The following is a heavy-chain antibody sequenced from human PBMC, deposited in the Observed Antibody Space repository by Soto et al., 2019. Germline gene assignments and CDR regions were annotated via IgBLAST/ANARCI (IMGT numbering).Heavy chain of an antibody. CDR2: ISGSGGST. V-gene: IGHV3-23*01. CDR3: AKHRYFDWCAHSSGYYSGHYYFDY. D-gene: IGHD3-22*01. J-gene: IGHJ4*02. Sequence: PVGSLRLSCAASGFTFSSYAMSWVRQAPGTGLEWVSAISGSGGSTYYADSVKGPFTIYRDNSNNTLYLQMNSLRAEDTAVYYCAKHRYFDWCAHSSGYYSGHYYFDYWGQGTLVTVSS. CDR1: GFTFSSYA.